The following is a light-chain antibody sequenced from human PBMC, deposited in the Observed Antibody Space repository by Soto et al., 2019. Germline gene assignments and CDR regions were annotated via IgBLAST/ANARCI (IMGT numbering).Light chain of an antibody. CDR2: DAS. V-gene: IGKV3-11*01. J-gene: IGKJ1*01. CDR1: QSVSSSY. Sequence: EIVLTQSPGTLSLSAGERATVPCRASQSVSSSYLAWYQQKPGQAPRLLIYDASNRATGIPARFSGSGSGTDFTLTISSLEPEDFAVYYCQQRSNWPSWTFGQGTKVDI. CDR3: QQRSNWPSWT.